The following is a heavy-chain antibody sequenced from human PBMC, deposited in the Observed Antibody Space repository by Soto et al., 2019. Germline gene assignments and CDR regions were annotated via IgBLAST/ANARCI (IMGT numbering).Heavy chain of an antibody. J-gene: IGHJ1*01. CDR2: ISGSGGST. CDR3: AKDPQWLVHSEYFQH. CDR1: GFTFSSYA. Sequence: GGSLRLSCAASGFTFSSYAMSWVRQAPGKGLEWVSAISGSGGSTYYADSVKGRFTISRDNSKNTLYLQMNSLRAEDTAVYYCAKDPQWLVHSEYFQHWGQGTLVTVSS. D-gene: IGHD6-19*01. V-gene: IGHV3-23*01.